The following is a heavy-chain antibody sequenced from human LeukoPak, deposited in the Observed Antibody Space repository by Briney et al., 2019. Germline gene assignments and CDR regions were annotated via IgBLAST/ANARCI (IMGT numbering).Heavy chain of an antibody. CDR2: ISAYNGNT. Sequence: ASVNVSCKASGYTFTSYGISWVGQAPGHGIQWIGWISAYNGNTNYAQKLQGRVTMTTDTSTSTAYMELRSLRSDDTAVYYCARDSAELVPGYSDYWGQGTLVTVSS. V-gene: IGHV1-18*01. CDR3: ARDSAELVPGYSDY. J-gene: IGHJ4*02. D-gene: IGHD6-13*01. CDR1: GYTFTSYG.